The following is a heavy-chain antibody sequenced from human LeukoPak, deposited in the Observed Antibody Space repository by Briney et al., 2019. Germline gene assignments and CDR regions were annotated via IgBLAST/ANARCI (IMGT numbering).Heavy chain of an antibody. CDR1: GYTFTSYG. V-gene: IGHV1-18*01. J-gene: IGHJ4*02. CDR3: ARDSGAYYDSSGYTFVGY. D-gene: IGHD3-22*01. Sequence: GASVKVSCKASGYTFTSYGISWVRQAPGQGLEWMGWISAYNGNTNYAQKLQGRVTMTTDTSTSTAYMELRSLRSDDTAVYYCARDSGAYYDSSGYTFVGYWGQGTLVTVSS. CDR2: ISAYNGNT.